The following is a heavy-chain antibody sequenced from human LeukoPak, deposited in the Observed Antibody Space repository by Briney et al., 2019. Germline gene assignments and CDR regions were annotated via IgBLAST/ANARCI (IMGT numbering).Heavy chain of an antibody. CDR1: GFTFSSYW. CDR3: AKGLAMVRGVKLLAFHY. D-gene: IGHD3-10*01. V-gene: IGHV3-23*01. J-gene: IGHJ4*02. Sequence: PGGSLRLSCAASGFTFSSYWMSWVRQAPGKGLEWVSAISGSGGSTYYADSVKGRFTISRDNSKNTLYLQMNSLRAEDTAVYYCAKGLAMVRGVKLLAFHYWGQGTLVTVSS. CDR2: ISGSGGST.